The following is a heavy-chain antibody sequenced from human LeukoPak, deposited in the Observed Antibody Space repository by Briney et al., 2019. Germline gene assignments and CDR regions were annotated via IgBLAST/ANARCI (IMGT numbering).Heavy chain of an antibody. CDR3: AKDTDYYGSGSDY. CDR1: GFTISSYA. CDR2: ISGSGGST. D-gene: IGHD3-10*01. J-gene: IGHJ4*02. Sequence: PGGSLRLSCAASGFTISSYAMSWVRQAPGKGLEWVSAISGSGGSTYYADSVKGRFTISRDNSKNTLYLQMNSLRAEDTAVYYCAKDTDYYGSGSDYWGQGTLVTVSS. V-gene: IGHV3-23*01.